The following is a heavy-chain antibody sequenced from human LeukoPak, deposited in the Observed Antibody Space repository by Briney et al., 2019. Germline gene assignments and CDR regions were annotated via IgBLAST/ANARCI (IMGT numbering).Heavy chain of an antibody. D-gene: IGHD2-2*01. J-gene: IGHJ4*02. CDR3: AREGYCSSTSCYGGY. CDR1: GFTFSSYS. Sequence: GGSLRLSCAASGFTFSSYSMDWVRQAPGKGLEWVSSISSSSSYIYYADSVKGRFTISRDNAKNSLYLQMNSLRAEDTAVYYCAREGYCSSTSCYGGYWGQGTLVTVSS. CDR2: ISSSSSYI. V-gene: IGHV3-21*01.